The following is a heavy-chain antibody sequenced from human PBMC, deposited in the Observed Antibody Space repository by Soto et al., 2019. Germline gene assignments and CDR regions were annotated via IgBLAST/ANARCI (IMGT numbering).Heavy chain of an antibody. V-gene: IGHV3-33*01. CDR2: IWYAGSNK. CDR1: GFTFSSYG. Sequence: QVQLVESGGGVVQPGRSLRLSCAASGFTFSSYGMHWGRQSPGKGLEWVAVIWYAGSNKYYADSVKGRFTISRDNSKNTLYLQMNSLRAEDTAVYYCARDSSVAGTEWGQGTLVTVSS. D-gene: IGHD6-19*01. J-gene: IGHJ4*02. CDR3: ARDSSVAGTE.